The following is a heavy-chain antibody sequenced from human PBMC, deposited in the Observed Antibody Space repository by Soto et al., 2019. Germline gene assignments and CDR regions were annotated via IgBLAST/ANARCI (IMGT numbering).Heavy chain of an antibody. J-gene: IGHJ3*02. CDR1: GFSFRDHA. D-gene: IGHD3-16*01. CDR3: AKSTPGGNDEYLRAFDI. CDR2: ISWNGGGI. Sequence: EVQLVESGGGLLQPGRSLRLSCAASGFSFRDHAMHWVRQAPGKGLDWVSSISWNGGGIGYADSVKGRFTISRDNAKNSLYLQMNSLRAEDTALYYCAKSTPGGNDEYLRAFDIWGQGTMVTVSS. V-gene: IGHV3-9*01.